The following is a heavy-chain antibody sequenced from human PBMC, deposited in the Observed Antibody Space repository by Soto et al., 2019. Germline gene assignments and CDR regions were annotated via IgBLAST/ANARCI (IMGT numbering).Heavy chain of an antibody. Sequence: EVQLVESGGGLVQPGRSLRLSCAASGFTFDDYAMHWVRQAPGKGLEWVSGISWNSGSIGYADSVKGRFTISRDNAKNSLYLQMNSLRAEDTALYYCAKESDKYYFDYWGQGTLVTVSS. J-gene: IGHJ4*02. CDR1: GFTFDDYA. CDR3: AKESDKYYFDY. CDR2: ISWNSGSI. V-gene: IGHV3-9*01. D-gene: IGHD2-15*01.